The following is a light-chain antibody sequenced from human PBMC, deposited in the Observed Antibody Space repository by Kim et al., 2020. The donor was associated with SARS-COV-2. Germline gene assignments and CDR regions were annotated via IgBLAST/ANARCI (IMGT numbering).Light chain of an antibody. J-gene: IGLJ3*02. CDR3: QSYDSSLSGWV. CDR1: SYNNGAGDD. V-gene: IGLV1-40*01. CDR2: GNS. Sequence: QWVNNYCTGRSYNNGAGDDVNRYQQLQGTAPKLLIYGNSNRPSGVPDRFSSSKSGTSASLASTRLQAEEEADYYCQSYDSSLSGWVFGGGTQLTVL.